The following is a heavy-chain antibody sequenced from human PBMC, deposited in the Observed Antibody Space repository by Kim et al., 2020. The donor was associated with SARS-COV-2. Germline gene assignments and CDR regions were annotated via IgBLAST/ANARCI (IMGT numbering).Heavy chain of an antibody. D-gene: IGHD2-21*02. Sequence: ASVKVSCKASGYTFTSYYMHWVRQAPGQGLEWMGIINPSGGSTSYAQKFQGRVTMTRDTSTSTVYMELSSLRSEDTAVYYCASLTYCGGDCSHPGDDAFDIWGQGTMVTVSS. CDR2: INPSGGST. CDR3: ASLTYCGGDCSHPGDDAFDI. CDR1: GYTFTSYY. J-gene: IGHJ3*02. V-gene: IGHV1-46*01.